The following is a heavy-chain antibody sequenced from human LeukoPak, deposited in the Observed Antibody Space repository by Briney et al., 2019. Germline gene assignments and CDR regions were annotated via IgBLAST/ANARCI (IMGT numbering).Heavy chain of an antibody. CDR3: GRDALVGYFSYYYMDV. J-gene: IGHJ6*03. D-gene: IGHD2-15*01. V-gene: IGHV4-59*11. CDR2: ISNSGST. CDR1: GGSISSHY. Sequence: SETLSLTCTVSGGSISSHYWTWIRQSPVKGLEWIGAISNSGSTSYTPSLKSRVTISIDTSKNQFSLKLNSVTAADTAVYYCGRDALVGYFSYYYMDVWGKGTTVTVSS.